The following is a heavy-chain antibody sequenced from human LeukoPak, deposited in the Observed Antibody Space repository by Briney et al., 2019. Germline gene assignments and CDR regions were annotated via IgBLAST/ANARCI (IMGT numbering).Heavy chain of an antibody. CDR3: AGGHCSSTSCSRNWFDP. CDR1: GGSISSHY. J-gene: IGHJ5*02. D-gene: IGHD2-2*01. V-gene: IGHV4-59*11. CDR2: IYYSGST. Sequence: SETLSLTCTVSGGSISSHYWSWIRQPPGKGLEWIGYIYYSGSTNYNPSLKSRVTISVDTSKNQFSLKLSSVTAADTAVYYCAGGHCSSTSCSRNWFDPWGQGTLVSVSS.